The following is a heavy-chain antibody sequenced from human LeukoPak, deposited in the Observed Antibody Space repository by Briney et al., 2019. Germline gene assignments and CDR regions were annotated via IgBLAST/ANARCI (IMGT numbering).Heavy chain of an antibody. D-gene: IGHD2-15*01. CDR1: GGSISNYY. CDR2: IYYSGRT. Sequence: SETLSLTCTVSGGSISNYYWSWIRQPPGKGLEWIGYIYYSGRTNYNASLKSRVTISVDTSKNQFSLKLSSVTAADTAVYYCARVRIYCSGGSCYSQGFDYWGQGTLVTVSS. V-gene: IGHV4-59*01. CDR3: ARVRIYCSGGSCYSQGFDY. J-gene: IGHJ4*02.